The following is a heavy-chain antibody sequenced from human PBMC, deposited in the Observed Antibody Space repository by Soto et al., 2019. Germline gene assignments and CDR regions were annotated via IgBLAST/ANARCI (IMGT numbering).Heavy chain of an antibody. CDR3: ARRGTSCSGGRCHRWFDP. J-gene: IGHJ5*02. CDR2: ICYSGST. CDR1: GASISSSTYC. Sequence: QLQLQESGPGLVKPSETLSLTCTVSGASISSSTYCWGWIRQPPGKELGWIGTICYSGSTYYNPSLKSRVTISIDTSKNQFSLKLSSVTAADTAVYYCARRGTSCSGGRCHRWFDPWGQGTLVTVSS. D-gene: IGHD2-15*01. V-gene: IGHV4-39*01.